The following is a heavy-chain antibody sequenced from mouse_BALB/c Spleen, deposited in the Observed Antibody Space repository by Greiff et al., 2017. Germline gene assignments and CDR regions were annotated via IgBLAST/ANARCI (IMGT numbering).Heavy chain of an antibody. J-gene: IGHJ4*01. CDR1: GYSITSDYA. CDR3: ARWRGNYAMDY. CDR2: ISYSGST. Sequence: EVKLQESGPGLVKPSQSLSLTCTVTGYSITSDYAWNWIRQFPGNKLEWMGYISYSGSTSYNPSLKSRISITRDTSKNQFFLQLNSVTTEDTATYYCARWRGNYAMDYWGQGTSVTVSS. V-gene: IGHV3-2*02.